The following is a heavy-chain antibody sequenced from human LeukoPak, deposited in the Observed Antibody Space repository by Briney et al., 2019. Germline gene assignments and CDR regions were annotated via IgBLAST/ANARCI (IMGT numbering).Heavy chain of an antibody. CDR3: AKGSHGYNYGVIDY. J-gene: IGHJ4*02. CDR2: ISGSGGAT. V-gene: IGHV3-23*01. CDR1: GFTFSSYA. Sequence: GGSLRLSCAASGFTFSSYAMSWVRQAPGKGLEWVSVISGSGGATFYADSVKGRLTISRDNSKNTLYLQMNSLRAEDTAVYYCAKGSHGYNYGVIDYWGQGTLVTVSS. D-gene: IGHD5-18*01.